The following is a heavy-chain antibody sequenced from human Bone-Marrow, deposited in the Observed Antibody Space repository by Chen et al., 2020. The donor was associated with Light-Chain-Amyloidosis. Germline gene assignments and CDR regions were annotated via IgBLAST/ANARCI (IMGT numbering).Heavy chain of an antibody. Sequence: QVQLVQSGAEVKKPGASVKVSCKASGYTFTSYGISWVRQAPGQGLEWMGWISAYNGNTNYAQKLQGRVTMTTDTSTSPAYMELRSLRSDDTAVYYCAKTPRTDYDIVANWFDPWGQGTLVTVSS. V-gene: IGHV1-18*01. CDR1: GYTFTSYG. J-gene: IGHJ5*02. CDR3: AKTPRTDYDIVANWFDP. D-gene: IGHD3-9*01. CDR2: ISAYNGNT.